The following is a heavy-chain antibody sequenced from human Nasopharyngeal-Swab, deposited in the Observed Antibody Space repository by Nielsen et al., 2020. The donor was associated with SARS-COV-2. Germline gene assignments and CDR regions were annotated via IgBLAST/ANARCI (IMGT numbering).Heavy chain of an antibody. CDR2: INHSGST. CDR3: ARGLKDFHTSHFDY. J-gene: IGHJ4*02. CDR1: GGSFSGYY. V-gene: IGHV4-34*01. Sequence: SETLSLTCAVYGGSFSGYYWSWIRQPPGKGLEWIGEINHSGSTNYNPSLKSRVTISVDTSKNQFSLKLSSVTAADTAVYYCARGLKDFHTSHFDYWGQGTLVTVSS.